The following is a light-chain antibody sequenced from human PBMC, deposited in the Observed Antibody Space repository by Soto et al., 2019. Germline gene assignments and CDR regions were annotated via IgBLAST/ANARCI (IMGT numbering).Light chain of an antibody. CDR1: QSFRGL. Sequence: EVVLTQSSITPSFSPGERATLSCRASQSFRGLLAWYQQKPGQAPRLLIYGASSRATGIPDRFSGSGSGTDFTLTISRLEPEDFAVYYCQQYGSSPRTFGQGTKVDIK. CDR3: QQYGSSPRT. CDR2: GAS. V-gene: IGKV3-20*01. J-gene: IGKJ1*01.